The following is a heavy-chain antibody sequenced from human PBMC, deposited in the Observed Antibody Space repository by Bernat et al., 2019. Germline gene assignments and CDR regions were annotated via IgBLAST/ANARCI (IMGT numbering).Heavy chain of an antibody. Sequence: QVQLVESGGGVVQPGRSLRLSCAASGFTFSSYGMHWVRQAPGKGLEWVAVISYDGSNKYYADSVKGRFTISRDNSKNTLYLQMNSLRAEDTAVYYCARDCGGGSCYIDYWGQGTLVTVSS. CDR1: GFTFSSYG. J-gene: IGHJ4*02. CDR2: ISYDGSNK. V-gene: IGHV3-30*03. D-gene: IGHD2-15*01. CDR3: ARDCGGGSCYIDY.